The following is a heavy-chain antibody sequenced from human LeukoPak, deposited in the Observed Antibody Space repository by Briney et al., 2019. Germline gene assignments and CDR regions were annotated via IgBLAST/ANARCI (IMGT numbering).Heavy chain of an antibody. D-gene: IGHD6-13*01. CDR2: IYYSGST. Sequence: PSETLSLTCTVSGGSISSSSYYWGWIRQPPGKGLERIGSIYYSGSTYYNPSLKSRVTISVDTSKNQFSLKLSSVTAADTAVYYCARVLAAAGNNWFDPWGQGTLVTVSS. CDR3: ARVLAAAGNNWFDP. CDR1: GGSISSSSYY. J-gene: IGHJ5*02. V-gene: IGHV4-39*07.